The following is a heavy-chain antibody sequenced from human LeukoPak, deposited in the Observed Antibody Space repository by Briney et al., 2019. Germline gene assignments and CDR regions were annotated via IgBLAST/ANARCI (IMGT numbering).Heavy chain of an antibody. J-gene: IGHJ4*02. Sequence: GGSLRLSCAASGFAFSSYAMSWVRQAPGKGLEWVSAISGSGGSIYYADSVKGRFTISRDNSRNTLFLQMNSLRPEDTAVYSCAKRYGSGSYYTDWGQGTLVTVSS. V-gene: IGHV3-23*01. CDR3: AKRYGSGSYYTD. D-gene: IGHD3-10*01. CDR1: GFAFSSYA. CDR2: ISGSGGSI.